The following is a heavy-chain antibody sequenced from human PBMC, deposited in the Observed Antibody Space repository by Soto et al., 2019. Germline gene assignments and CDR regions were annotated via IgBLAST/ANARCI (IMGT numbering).Heavy chain of an antibody. V-gene: IGHV3-23*01. D-gene: IGHD2-21*02. Sequence: PGGSLRLSCAASGFTFSSYAMSWVRQAPGKGLEWVSAISGGGGSTYYADSVKGRFTISRDNSKNTLYLQMNSLRAEDTAVYYCAKAISIVVVTAILDYWGQGTLVTVSS. CDR2: ISGGGGST. CDR3: AKAISIVVVTAILDY. CDR1: GFTFSSYA. J-gene: IGHJ4*02.